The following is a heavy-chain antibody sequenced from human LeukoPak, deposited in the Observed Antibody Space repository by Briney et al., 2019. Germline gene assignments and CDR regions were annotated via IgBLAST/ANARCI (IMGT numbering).Heavy chain of an antibody. D-gene: IGHD3-3*01. CDR2: IYSGGST. Sequence: GGSLRLSCAASGFTVSSNYMSWVRQAPGKGLEWVSVIYSGGSTYYADSVKGRFTISRDNAKNSLSVQMTTLRAEDTAVYYCARLFWNGYYPISFDHYYGMDVWGQGTTVTVSS. CDR1: GFTVSSNY. J-gene: IGHJ6*02. CDR3: ARLFWNGYYPISFDHYYGMDV. V-gene: IGHV3-66*01.